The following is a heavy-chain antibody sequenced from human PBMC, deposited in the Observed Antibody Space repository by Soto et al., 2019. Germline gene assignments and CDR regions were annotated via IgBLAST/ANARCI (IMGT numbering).Heavy chain of an antibody. CDR1: GFSLSTSGVG. CDR2: IYCDDDK. D-gene: IGHD6-13*01. V-gene: IGHV2-5*02. Sequence: QITLKESGPTLVKPTQTLTLTCTFSGFSLSTSGVGVGWIRQPPGKALECLALIYCDDDKRSSPSLKSRLTITKDTSKNQVVLTMTNMDPVDTATYYCAHRAAAGKLDYWGQGTLVTVSS. CDR3: AHRAAAGKLDY. J-gene: IGHJ4*02.